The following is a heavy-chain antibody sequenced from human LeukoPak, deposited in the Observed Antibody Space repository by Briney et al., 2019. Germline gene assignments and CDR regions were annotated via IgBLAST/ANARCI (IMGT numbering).Heavy chain of an antibody. Sequence: ASVKVFCKASGGTFTDYYMPWVRQAPGRGLEWMGWSNPTSGGTNFAQKFQGRVTMTRDTSISTAYMELSRLRSGDTALYYCARAGVWDYSDTSGYHNGAFDIWGQGTMVTVSS. V-gene: IGHV1-2*02. J-gene: IGHJ3*02. CDR2: SNPTSGGT. D-gene: IGHD3-22*01. CDR3: ARAGVWDYSDTSGYHNGAFDI. CDR1: GGTFTDYY.